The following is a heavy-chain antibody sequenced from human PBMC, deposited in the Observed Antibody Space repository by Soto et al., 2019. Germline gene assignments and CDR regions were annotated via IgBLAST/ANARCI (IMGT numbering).Heavy chain of an antibody. CDR2: LSHSGVNT. J-gene: IGHJ6*02. CDR3: AKILVPTPIAYYYGIDV. D-gene: IGHD2-21*02. V-gene: IGHV3-23*01. CDR1: GFTFGTYA. Sequence: GGSLRLSCAASGFTFGTYAMAWVRQTPGEGLEYVSALSHSGVNTYYADSVKGRFAISRDNSKNTLFLHMNSLRADDTAVYYCAKILVPTPIAYYYGIDVWGQGTTVTVSS.